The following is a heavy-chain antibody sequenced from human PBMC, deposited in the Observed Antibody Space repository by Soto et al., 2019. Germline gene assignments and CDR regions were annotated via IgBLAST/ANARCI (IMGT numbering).Heavy chain of an antibody. V-gene: IGHV3-48*02. J-gene: IGHJ6*02. CDR2: ITSSSGTI. CDR3: ARDRAAIIVVPAATPYYAMDV. Sequence: GGSLRLSCAASGFTFSTYTMNWVRQAPGKGLEWVSYITSSSGTIYYADSVKGRFTISRDNAKSSLYLQMNSLRDEDTAVYFCARDRAAIIVVPAATPYYAMDVWGQGTTVTVSS. CDR1: GFTFSTYT. D-gene: IGHD2-2*01.